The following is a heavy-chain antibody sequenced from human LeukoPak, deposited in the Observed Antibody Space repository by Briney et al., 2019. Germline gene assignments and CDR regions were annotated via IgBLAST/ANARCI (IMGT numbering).Heavy chain of an antibody. CDR1: GVNFDDYA. CDR2: ISANGGFI. D-gene: IGHD3-22*01. Sequence: PGGSLRLSCAVSGVNFDDYAIQWVRQGPGKSLEGVAGISANGGFISYGDSVKGRFTISRDNPRDSAFLQMNFLSAQDMAMYFSTKAGQRWYSYFYPPSSALDIWGQGTMVSVSS. CDR3: TKAGQRWYSYFYPPSSALDI. J-gene: IGHJ3*02. V-gene: IGHV3-9*03.